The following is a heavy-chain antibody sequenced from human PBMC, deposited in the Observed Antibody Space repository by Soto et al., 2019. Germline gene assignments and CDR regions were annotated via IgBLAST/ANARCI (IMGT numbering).Heavy chain of an antibody. V-gene: IGHV1-18*01. CDR2: ISAYNGNT. CDR3: ARRALRYFDWLFVRREIGTDAFDI. J-gene: IGHJ3*02. CDR1: GYTFTSYG. D-gene: IGHD3-9*01. Sequence: GASVKVSCKASGYTFTSYGISWVRQAPGQGLEWMGWISAYNGNTNYAQKLQGRVTMTTDTSTSTAYMELRSLRSDDTAVYYCARRALRYFDWLFVRREIGTDAFDIWGQGTMVTVSS.